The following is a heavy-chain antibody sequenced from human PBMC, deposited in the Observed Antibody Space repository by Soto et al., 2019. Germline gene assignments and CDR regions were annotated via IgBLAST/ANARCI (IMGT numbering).Heavy chain of an antibody. Sequence: SETLSLTCTVSGGSISSYYWSWIRQPPGKGLEWIGYIYYTGTTNYNPSLKSRVTISVDTSKNQFSLKLSSVTTADTAVYYSARSDGRYWGQGTLVTVSS. V-gene: IGHV4-59*01. CDR2: IYYTGTT. CDR1: GGSISSYY. CDR3: ARSDGRY. J-gene: IGHJ4*02.